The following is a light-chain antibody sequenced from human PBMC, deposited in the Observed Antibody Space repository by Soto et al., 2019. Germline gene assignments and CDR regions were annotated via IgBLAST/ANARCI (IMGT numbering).Light chain of an antibody. CDR2: AAS. CDR1: QSLSSY. CDR3: QQSYSTLLT. Sequence: DIQMTQSPSSLSASVGDRVNITCRASQSLSSYLNWYQQKPGKAPKLLIYAASSLQSGVPSRFSGSGSGTDFTLTIRSLQPEDFATYYCQQSYSTLLTFGGGTKVEIK. J-gene: IGKJ4*02. V-gene: IGKV1-39*01.